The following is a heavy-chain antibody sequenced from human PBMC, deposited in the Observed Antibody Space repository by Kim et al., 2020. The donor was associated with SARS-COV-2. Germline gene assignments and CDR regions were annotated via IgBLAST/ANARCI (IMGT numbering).Heavy chain of an antibody. V-gene: IGHV1-18*01. J-gene: IGHJ4*02. CDR2: VTFYNGNA. Sequence: ASVKVSCKASGYTIATSDISWVRQAPGQGLEWLGWVTFYNGNANYAQSFQGRVTMTADRSTSTAYLELTSLRFDDTAVYFCARGMTPIDYWGQGTPVTVSS. CDR3: ARGMTPIDY. CDR1: GYTIATSD.